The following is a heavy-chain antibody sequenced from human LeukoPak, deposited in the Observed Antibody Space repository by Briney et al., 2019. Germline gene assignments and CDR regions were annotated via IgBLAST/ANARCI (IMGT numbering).Heavy chain of an antibody. J-gene: IGHJ5*02. V-gene: IGHV3-30*03. CDR1: GFTFSSYG. CDR2: ISYDGSNK. CDR3: ARVAQYYDILTGYYISWFDP. Sequence: AGGSLRLSCAASGFTFSSYGMHWVRQAPGKGLEWVAVISYDGSNKYYADSVKGRFTISRDNSKNTLYLQMNSLRAEDTAVYYCARVAQYYDILTGYYISWFDPWGQGTLVTVSS. D-gene: IGHD3-9*01.